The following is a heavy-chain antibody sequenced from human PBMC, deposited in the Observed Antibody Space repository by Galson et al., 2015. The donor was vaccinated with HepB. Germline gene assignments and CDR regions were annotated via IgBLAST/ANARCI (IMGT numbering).Heavy chain of an antibody. CDR3: TREGNWGSTYFDL. D-gene: IGHD7-27*01. CDR2: IRSKAYGGTT. Sequence: SLRLSCAASGFTFGDYAMSWVRQAPGKGLGWVGFIRSKAYGGTTEYAASVKGRFTISRDDSKSIAYLQMNSLKTEDTAVYYCTREGNWGSTYFDLWGRGTLVTVSS. V-gene: IGHV3-49*04. CDR1: GFTFGDYA. J-gene: IGHJ2*01.